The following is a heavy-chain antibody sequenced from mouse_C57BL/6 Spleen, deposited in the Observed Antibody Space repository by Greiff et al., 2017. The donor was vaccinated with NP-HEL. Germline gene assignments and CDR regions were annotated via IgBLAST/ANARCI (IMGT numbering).Heavy chain of an antibody. V-gene: IGHV10-3*01. CDR1: GFTFNTYA. CDR2: IRSKSSNYAT. CDR3: VREGLRYPLDYYAMDY. D-gene: IGHD1-1*01. J-gene: IGHJ4*01. Sequence: EVMLVESGGGLVQPKGSLKLSCAASGFTFNTYAMHWVRQAPGKGLEWVARIRSKSSNYATYYADSVKDRFTISRDDSQSMLYLQMNNLKTEDTAMYYCVREGLRYPLDYYAMDYWGQGTSVTVSS.